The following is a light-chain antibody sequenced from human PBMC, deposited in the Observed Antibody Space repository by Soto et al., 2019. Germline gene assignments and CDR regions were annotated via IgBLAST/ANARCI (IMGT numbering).Light chain of an antibody. CDR3: ASSAGYFYV. CDR1: SSDVGGYNY. V-gene: IGLV2-8*01. Sequence: QSALTQPPSASGSPGQSVTISCTGTSSDVGGYNYVSWYQHHPGKVPKVMIYEVNKRPAGVPDRFSGSKSGNTASLTVSGLQAEDEADYYCASSAGYFYVFGTGTKVTV. CDR2: EVN. J-gene: IGLJ1*01.